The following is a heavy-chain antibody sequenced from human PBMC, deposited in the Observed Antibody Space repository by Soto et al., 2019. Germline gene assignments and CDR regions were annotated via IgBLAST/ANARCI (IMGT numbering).Heavy chain of an antibody. D-gene: IGHD3-10*01. CDR3: ARRGHITMIRGGGWFDP. CDR2: INFSGST. CDR1: GGSFSGYY. J-gene: IGHJ5*02. V-gene: IGHV4-34*01. Sequence: QVQLQQWGAGLLKPSETLSLTCAVYGGSFSGYYWSWIRQPPGKGLEWIGEINFSGSTNYNPSLKSRVTIPVDTSKKQFSLKLSSVTAADTAVYYCARRGHITMIRGGGWFDPWGQGILVTVSS.